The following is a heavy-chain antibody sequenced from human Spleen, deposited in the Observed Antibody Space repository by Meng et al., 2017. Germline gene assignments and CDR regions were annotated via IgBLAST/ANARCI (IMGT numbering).Heavy chain of an antibody. D-gene: IGHD1-26*01. CDR3: ARGGYSGRDYLFDY. CDR2: ISYSGST. Sequence: GSLRLSCIVSGGSISSSSYSWGWVRQPPGKGLEWIGSISYSGSTYYNPSLKSRVTMSVDPSKNQFSLKLSSVTAAETAVYYCARGGYSGRDYLFDYWGQGTLVTVSS. V-gene: IGHV4-39*07. J-gene: IGHJ4*02. CDR1: GGSISSSSYS.